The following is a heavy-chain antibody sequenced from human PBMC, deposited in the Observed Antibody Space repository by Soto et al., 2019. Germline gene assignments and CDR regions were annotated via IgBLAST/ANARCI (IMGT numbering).Heavy chain of an antibody. V-gene: IGHV4-59*01. CDR2: IYYSGST. CDR3: ARDDSSSLVGLDP. J-gene: IGHJ5*02. Sequence: SETLSLTCTVSGGSISSYYWSWIRQPPGKGLEWIGYIYYSGSTNYNPSLKSRVTISVDTSKNQFSLKLSSVTAADTAVYYCARDDSSSLVGLDPWGQGTLVTVS. D-gene: IGHD6-13*01. CDR1: GGSISSYY.